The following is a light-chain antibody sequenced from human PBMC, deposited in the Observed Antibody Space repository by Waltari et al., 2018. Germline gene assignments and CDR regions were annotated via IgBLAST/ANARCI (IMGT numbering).Light chain of an antibody. V-gene: IGLV2-8*01. J-gene: IGLJ2*01. CDR1: SDDVGGYNY. CDR2: QVS. CDR3: SSFAGSNAVL. Sequence: QSALTQPPSASGSPGQSVTISCTGTSDDVGGYNYVSWYQQHPGKAPKFLIYQVSNRPSGVTDRFSGSKSGNTASLTVSGLQAEDEADYYCSSFAGSNAVLFGGGTKLTVL.